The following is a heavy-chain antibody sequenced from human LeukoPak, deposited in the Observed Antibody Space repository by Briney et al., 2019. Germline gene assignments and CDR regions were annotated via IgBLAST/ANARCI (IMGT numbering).Heavy chain of an antibody. CDR3: AREPTSGREPTSGRPLDY. Sequence: SETLSLTCPVSRGSISVYIRTWIRQPAANALDWIRRIYSSGSYNYNPSLKSRVTMSLDTSKNHFSLNLTSVTAADTAVYYCAREPTSGREPTSGRPLDYWGQGTLVAVSS. D-gene: IGHD5-12*01. J-gene: IGHJ4*02. CDR2: IYSSGSY. V-gene: IGHV4-4*07. CDR1: RGSISVYI.